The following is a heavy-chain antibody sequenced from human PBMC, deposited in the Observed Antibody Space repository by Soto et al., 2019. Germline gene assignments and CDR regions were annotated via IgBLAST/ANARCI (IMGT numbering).Heavy chain of an antibody. CDR1: GFTFDDYA. V-gene: IGHV3-9*01. D-gene: IGHD5-12*01. Sequence: EVQLVESGGGLVQPGRSLRLSCAASGFTFDDYAMHWVRQAPGKGLEWVSGISWNSGSIGYADSVKGRFTISRDNAKSSLDLQMNSLRAEDTALYYCAKDASGFVFPDRWGQGTLVTVFS. CDR2: ISWNSGSI. J-gene: IGHJ5*02. CDR3: AKDASGFVFPDR.